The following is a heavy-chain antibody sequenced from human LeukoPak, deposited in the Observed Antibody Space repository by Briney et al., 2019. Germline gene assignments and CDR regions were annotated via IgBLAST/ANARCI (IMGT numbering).Heavy chain of an antibody. CDR2: TYYRSKWYN. D-gene: IGHD3-9*01. J-gene: IGHJ5*02. CDR1: GDSVSSNIAA. V-gene: IGHV6-1*01. Sequence: SQTLSLTCTISGDSVSSNIAAWNWIRQSPSRGLEWLGRTYYRSKWYNDYAVSVKSRITINPDTSKNQFSLQLNSVTPEDTAVYYCTRGYFDWATTPRWFDPWGQGTLVTVSS. CDR3: TRGYFDWATTPRWFDP.